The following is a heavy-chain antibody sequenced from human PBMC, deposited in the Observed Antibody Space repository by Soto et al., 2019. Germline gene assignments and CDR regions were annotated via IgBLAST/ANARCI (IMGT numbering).Heavy chain of an antibody. D-gene: IGHD2-21*02. CDR3: ARGKGDPLNYYYYYMDV. V-gene: IGHV1-8*01. J-gene: IGHJ6*03. CDR1: GYTFTSYD. CDR2: MNPNSGNT. Sequence: ASVKVSCKASGYTFTSYDINWVRQATGQGLEWMGWMNPNSGNTGYAQKFQGRVTMTRNTSISTAYMELSSLRSEDTAVYYCARGKGDPLNYYYYYMDVWGKGTTVTVSS.